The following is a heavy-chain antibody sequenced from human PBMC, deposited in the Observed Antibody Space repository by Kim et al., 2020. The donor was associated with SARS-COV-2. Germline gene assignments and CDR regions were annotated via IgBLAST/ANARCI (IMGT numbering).Heavy chain of an antibody. V-gene: IGHV4-31*02. D-gene: IGHD3-10*01. CDR2: GST. Sequence: GSTYYSPSLKSRVTISVDTSKNQCSLKLSSVTAADTAVYYCARDASGFDYWGQGTLVTVSS. CDR3: ARDASGFDY. J-gene: IGHJ4*02.